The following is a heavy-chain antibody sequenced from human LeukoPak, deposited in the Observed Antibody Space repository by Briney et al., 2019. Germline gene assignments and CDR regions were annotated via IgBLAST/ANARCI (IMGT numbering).Heavy chain of an antibody. Sequence: GGSLRLSCVASGFTFNDYSMSWIRQAPEKGLEWVSYISNSDTTIYYADSVKGRFTISRDNAKNSLYLQMNSLRVEDTAVYYCARAAGWLDPWGQGTLVTVSS. CDR1: GFTFNDYS. V-gene: IGHV3-11*01. CDR2: ISNSDTTI. CDR3: ARAAGWLDP. J-gene: IGHJ5*02.